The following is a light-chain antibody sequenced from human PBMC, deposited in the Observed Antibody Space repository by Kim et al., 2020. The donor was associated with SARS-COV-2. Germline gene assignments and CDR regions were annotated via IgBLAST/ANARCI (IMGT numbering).Light chain of an antibody. CDR3: MQARQTPLT. Sequence: DIVMTQSPLSLPVTPGGPASISCRSSQSLLHSNGNNYLHWYLQKPGQSPQLLISLASNRASGGPDRFSGSGSGTDLTLKIRRVEAEDVGVYYCMQARQTPLTFGGGTKVDIK. J-gene: IGKJ4*01. V-gene: IGKV2-28*01. CDR2: LAS. CDR1: QSLLHSNGNNY.